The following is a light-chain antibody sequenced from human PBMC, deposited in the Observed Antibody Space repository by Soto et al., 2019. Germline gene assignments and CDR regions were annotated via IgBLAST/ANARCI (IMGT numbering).Light chain of an antibody. J-gene: IGKJ1*01. CDR3: QQYNSYPWT. CDR1: QSIRNC. Sequence: DITMTHSPSTLSASVGDRVTITGRASQSIRNCLAWYQQRPAKAAKILMYKASSLESGVLSAFSGSGSATAVTLTISSMQHDDFATYYCQQYNSYPWTFGQGTKVDIK. V-gene: IGKV1-5*03. CDR2: KAS.